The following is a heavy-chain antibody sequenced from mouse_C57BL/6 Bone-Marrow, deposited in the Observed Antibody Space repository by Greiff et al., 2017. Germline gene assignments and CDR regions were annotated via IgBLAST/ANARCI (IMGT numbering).Heavy chain of an antibody. CDR1: GYTFTDHT. CDR3: ARSGNYYGCRPWFAY. V-gene: IGHV1-78*01. D-gene: IGHD1-1*01. CDR2: IYPRDGST. Sequence: QVQLQQSDAELVKPGASVKISCKVSGYTFTDHTIHWMKQRPEQGLEWIGYIYPRDGSTKYNEKFKGKATLTADKYSSTAYMQLNSLTSEDSAVYFCARSGNYYGCRPWFAYWGQGTLVTVSA. J-gene: IGHJ3*01.